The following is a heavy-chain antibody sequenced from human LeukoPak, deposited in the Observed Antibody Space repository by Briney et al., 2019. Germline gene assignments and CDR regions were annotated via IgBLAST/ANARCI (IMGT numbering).Heavy chain of an antibody. D-gene: IGHD1-26*01. J-gene: IGHJ4*02. CDR2: GSTSSYYI. V-gene: IGHV3-21*01. CDR3: ARDASGSSTGLIDS. CDR1: GFTLRSYS. Sequence: GGSLRLSCVASGFTLRSYSMNWVRQAPGKGLEWVSYGSTSSYYIYYADSVKGRFTISRDDAKNSLYLQMNSLRAEDTAIYYCARDASGSSTGLIDSWGQGTLVTVSS.